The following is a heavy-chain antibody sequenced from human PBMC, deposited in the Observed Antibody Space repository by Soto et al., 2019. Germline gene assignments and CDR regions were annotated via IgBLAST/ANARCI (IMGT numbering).Heavy chain of an antibody. V-gene: IGHV4-30-2*01. CDR1: GGSISSGGYS. J-gene: IGHJ2*01. CDR2: IYHSGST. CDR3: ARGRITTRNWYFDL. D-gene: IGHD3-22*01. Sequence: PSETLSLTCAVSGGSISSGGYSWSWIRQPPGKGLEWIGYIYHSGSTYYNPSLKSRVTISVDRSKNQFSLKLSSVTAADTAVYYCARGRITTRNWYFDLWGRGTLVTVSS.